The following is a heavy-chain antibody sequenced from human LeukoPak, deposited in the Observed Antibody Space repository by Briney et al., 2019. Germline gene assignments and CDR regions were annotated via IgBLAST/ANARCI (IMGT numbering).Heavy chain of an antibody. J-gene: IGHJ6*02. CDR2: INPSGGST. CDR1: GYTFTRYY. D-gene: IGHD2-2*01. V-gene: IGHV1-46*01. Sequence: ASVNVSCKASGYTFTRYYMHWVRQAPGQGLEWMGIINPSGGSTRYAQKFQGRVTMTRDTSTSTVYMELSSLRSEDTAVYYCARDSVVIPAAIYYGMDVWGQGTTVTVSS. CDR3: ARDSVVIPAAIYYGMDV.